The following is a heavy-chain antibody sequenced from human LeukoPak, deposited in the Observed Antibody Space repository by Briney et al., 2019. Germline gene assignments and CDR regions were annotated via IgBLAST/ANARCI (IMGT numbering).Heavy chain of an antibody. CDR2: IYYSGST. CDR1: GGSISSYY. J-gene: IGHJ6*02. Sequence: PSETLSLTCTVSGGSISSYYWSWIRQPPGKGLEWIGYIYYSGSTNYNPSLKSRVTISVDTSKNQFSLKLSSVTAADTAVYYCASVLGVTGHYGMDVWGQGTTVTVSS. D-gene: IGHD3-10*02. V-gene: IGHV4-59*01. CDR3: ASVLGVTGHYGMDV.